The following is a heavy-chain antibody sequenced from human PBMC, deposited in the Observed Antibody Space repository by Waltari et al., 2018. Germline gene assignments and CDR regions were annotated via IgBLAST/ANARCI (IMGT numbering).Heavy chain of an antibody. D-gene: IGHD2-2*01. CDR2: IIPIFGTA. J-gene: IGHJ6*03. CDR1: GGTCSSDA. Sequence: QVQLVQSGAEVKKPGSSVKVSCKASGGTCSSDAISWVRHASGAGREWMGSIIPIFGTANYAQKFQGRVTITADKSTSTAYMELSSLRSEDTAVYYCARSTPDCSSTRCYGNYYYYMDVWGKGTTVTISS. CDR3: ARSTPDCSSTRCYGNYYYYMDV. V-gene: IGHV1-69*13.